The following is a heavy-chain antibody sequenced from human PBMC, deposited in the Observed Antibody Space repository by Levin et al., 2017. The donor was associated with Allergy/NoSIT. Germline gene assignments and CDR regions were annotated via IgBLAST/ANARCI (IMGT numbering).Heavy chain of an antibody. CDR2: MSASGRTT. J-gene: IGHJ4*02. D-gene: IGHD5/OR15-5a*01. CDR1: GFSFSGYA. CDR3: AKEERSLHFDY. Sequence: GGSLRLSCSGSGFSFSGYAMSWVRQAPGKGLEWVSSMSASGRTTYYADSVRGRFTISRDNSKNTVFLQRNTLRAEDTALYYCAKEERSLHFDYWGQGTLVTVSS. V-gene: IGHV3-23*01.